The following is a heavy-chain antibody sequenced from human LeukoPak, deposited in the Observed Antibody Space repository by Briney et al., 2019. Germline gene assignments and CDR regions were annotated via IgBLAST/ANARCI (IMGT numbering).Heavy chain of an antibody. CDR2: ISGSGGST. D-gene: IGHD5-24*01. CDR1: GFTFSSYG. Sequence: GGSLRLSCAASGFTFSSYGMSWVREAPGKGLEWVSGISGSGGSTYYADSVQGRFIISRDNSKNTLFLQMNSLRAEDTAVYYCAKDRGDGYNYDYWGQGTLVTVSS. V-gene: IGHV3-23*01. J-gene: IGHJ4*02. CDR3: AKDRGDGYNYDY.